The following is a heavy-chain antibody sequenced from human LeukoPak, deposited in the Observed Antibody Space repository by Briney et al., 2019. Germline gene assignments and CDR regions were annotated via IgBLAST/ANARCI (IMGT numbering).Heavy chain of an antibody. CDR1: GYTLTELS. D-gene: IGHD3-22*01. CDR2: FDPEDGET. J-gene: IGHJ4*02. CDR3: ATDLGDSSGYYYVALDY. V-gene: IGHV1-24*01. Sequence: ALVKVSCKVSGYTLTELSMHWVRQAPGKGLEWMGGFDPEDGETIYAQKFQGRVTMTEDTSTDTAYMELSSLRSEDTAVYYCATDLGDSSGYYYVALDYWGQGTLVTVSS.